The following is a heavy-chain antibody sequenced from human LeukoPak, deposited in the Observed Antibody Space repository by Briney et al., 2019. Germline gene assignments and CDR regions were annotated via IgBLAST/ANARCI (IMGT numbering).Heavy chain of an antibody. V-gene: IGHV1-69-2*01. J-gene: IGHJ3*02. D-gene: IGHD2-15*01. Sequence: ASVKISCKVSGYMFTDYYMHWVQQAPGKGLEWMGLVDPEDGETVYAEKFQGRVTITADTSTDTAYMELSSLRSEDTAVYYCATVRGYCSGGSCYSTALDIWGQGTMVTVSS. CDR2: VDPEDGET. CDR1: GYMFTDYY. CDR3: ATVRGYCSGGSCYSTALDI.